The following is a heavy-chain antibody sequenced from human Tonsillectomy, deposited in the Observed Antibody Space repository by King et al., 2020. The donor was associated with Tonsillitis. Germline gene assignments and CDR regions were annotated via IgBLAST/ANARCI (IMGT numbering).Heavy chain of an antibody. D-gene: IGHD3-10*01. CDR2: IYYGGST. CDR3: ARSMVRGVSPFGY. V-gene: IGHV4-31*03. J-gene: IGHJ4*02. Sequence: VQLQESGPGLVKPSQTLSLTRTVSGGSISSGFYYWSWIRQHPGKGLEWIGYIYYGGSTYYNPSLMSRVTISVDTSKNQFSLKLTSVTAADTAVYYCARSMVRGVSPFGYWGQGTLVTVSS. CDR1: GGSISSGFYY.